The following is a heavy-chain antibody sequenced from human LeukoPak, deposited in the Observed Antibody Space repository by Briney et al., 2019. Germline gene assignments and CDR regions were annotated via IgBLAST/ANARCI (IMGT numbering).Heavy chain of an antibody. D-gene: IGHD6-19*01. CDR3: ARVYSSGWYYFDY. V-gene: IGHV3-33*01. Sequence: GGSLRRSCAASGFTFSSYGMHWVRQAPGKGLEWVAVIWYDGSNKYYADSVKGRFTISRDNSKNTLYLQMNSLRAEDTAVYYCARVYSSGWYYFDYWGQGTLVTVSS. J-gene: IGHJ4*02. CDR1: GFTFSSYG. CDR2: IWYDGSNK.